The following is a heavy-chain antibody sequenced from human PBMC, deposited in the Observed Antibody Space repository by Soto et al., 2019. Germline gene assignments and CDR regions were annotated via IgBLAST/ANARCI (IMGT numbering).Heavy chain of an antibody. J-gene: IGHJ6*04. CDR3: ARDGFTATTNYHYDMDV. D-gene: IGHD4-17*01. CDR1: GFTFSTYH. CDR2: IHSGGSRI. Sequence: PGGSLRLSCAASGFTFSTYHMNWVRQAPGKGLEWVSYIHSGGSRIYYADSVKGRFTISRDNAKNSLYLQMNSLRAEDTAVYYCARDGFTATTNYHYDMDVWGEATTVTVYS. V-gene: IGHV3-48*03.